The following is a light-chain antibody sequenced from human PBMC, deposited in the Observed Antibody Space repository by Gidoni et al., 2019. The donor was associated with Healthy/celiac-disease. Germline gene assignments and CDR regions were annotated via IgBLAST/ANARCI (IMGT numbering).Light chain of an antibody. CDR1: QGISSY. CDR3: QQYYSYPWT. Sequence: AIRMTQSPSSFSASTGDRVTITCRASQGISSYLAWYQQKPGKAPKLLIYAASTLQSGVPSRFSGSGSGTDCTLTISGLQSEDFATYYCQQYYSYPWTFGQGTKVEIK. J-gene: IGKJ1*01. CDR2: AAS. V-gene: IGKV1-8*01.